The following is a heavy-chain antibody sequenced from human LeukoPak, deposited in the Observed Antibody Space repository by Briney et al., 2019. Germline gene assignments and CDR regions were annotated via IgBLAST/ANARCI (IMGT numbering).Heavy chain of an antibody. V-gene: IGHV1-46*01. J-gene: IGHJ3*02. CDR3: ARDLAMGIDSDAFDI. CDR1: GYTFTSYY. Sequence: ASVKVSCKASGYTFTSYYMHWVRQAPGQGLEWMGIINPSGGSTSCAQKFQGRVTMTRDTSTSTVYMELSSLRSEDTAVYYCARDLAMGIDSDAFDIWGQGTMVTVSS. D-gene: IGHD6-19*01. CDR2: INPSGGST.